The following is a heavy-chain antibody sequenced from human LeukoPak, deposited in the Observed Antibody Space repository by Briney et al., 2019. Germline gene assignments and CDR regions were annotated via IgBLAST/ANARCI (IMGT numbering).Heavy chain of an antibody. CDR3: GSVCTNGVCYRGDY. CDR2: ISSSGSTI. Sequence: PAGSLRLSCAASGFTFSSYEMNWVRQAPGKGLEWVSYISSSGSTIYYADSVKGRFTISRDNAKNSLYLQMNSLRAEDTAVYYCGSVCTNGVCYRGDYWGQGTRVTVSP. D-gene: IGHD2-8*01. J-gene: IGHJ4*02. V-gene: IGHV3-48*03. CDR1: GFTFSSYE.